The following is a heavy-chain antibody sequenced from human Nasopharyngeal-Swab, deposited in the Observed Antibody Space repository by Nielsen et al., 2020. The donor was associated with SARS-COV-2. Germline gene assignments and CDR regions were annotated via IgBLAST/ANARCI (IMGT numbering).Heavy chain of an antibody. CDR2: IYYSGST. D-gene: IGHD6-13*01. J-gene: IGHJ6*02. Sequence: RQAPGKGLEWIGYIYYSGSTNYNPSLKSRVTLSVDTSKNQFSLKLSSVTAADTAVYYCARVVSSSRGDYYYGMDVWGQGTTVTVSS. CDR3: ARVVSSSRGDYYYGMDV. V-gene: IGHV4-59*01.